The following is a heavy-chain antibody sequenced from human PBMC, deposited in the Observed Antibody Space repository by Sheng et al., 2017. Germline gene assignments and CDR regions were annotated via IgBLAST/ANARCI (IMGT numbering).Heavy chain of an antibody. CDR1: GFIFSDHY. CDR3: SRAEADPSHFYMDV. Sequence: EVQLVESGGGLVQPGGSLRLSCAASGFIFSDHYMDWVRQAPGKGLEWVGRSRNKAKSYTTEYAASVNGRFTISRDDSKNSVYLQMNSLKTEDTAVYYCSRAEADPSHFYMDVWGKGPRSPSP. J-gene: IGHJ6*03. CDR2: SRNKAKSYTT. D-gene: IGHD6-19*01. V-gene: IGHV3-72*01.